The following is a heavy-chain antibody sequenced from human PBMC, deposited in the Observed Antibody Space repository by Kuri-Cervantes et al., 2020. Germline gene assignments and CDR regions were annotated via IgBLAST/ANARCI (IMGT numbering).Heavy chain of an antibody. V-gene: IGHV3-7*01. CDR2: IKQDGSEK. J-gene: IGHJ3*02. D-gene: IGHD6-19*01. Sequence: GESLKISCAASGFTFSSYWMSWVRQAPGKGLEWVANIKQDGSEKYYVDSVKGRFTISRDNAKNSLYLQMNSLRAGDTAVYYCARGIAVATDAFDIWGQGTMVTVSS. CDR1: GFTFSSYW. CDR3: ARGIAVATDAFDI.